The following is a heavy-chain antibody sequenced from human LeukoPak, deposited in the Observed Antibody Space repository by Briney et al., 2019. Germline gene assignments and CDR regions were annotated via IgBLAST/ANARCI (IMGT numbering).Heavy chain of an antibody. J-gene: IGHJ4*02. CDR1: GFTFSSYS. CDR3: TTDLGDYGDYIRC. D-gene: IGHD4-17*01. CDR2: IKSDGGTT. V-gene: IGHV3-15*01. Sequence: GGSLRLSCAASGFTFSSYSMNWVRQAPGKGLEWIGRIKSDGGTTDYAAPVKGRFTNSRDDSKNTLYLQMNSLKAEDAAVYYCTTDLGDYGDYIRCWGQGTLVTVSS.